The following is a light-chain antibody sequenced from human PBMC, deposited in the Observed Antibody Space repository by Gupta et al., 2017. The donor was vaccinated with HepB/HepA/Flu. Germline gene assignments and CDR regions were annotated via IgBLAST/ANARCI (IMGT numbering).Light chain of an antibody. Sequence: SPLTQPAAVTGSPGQSTTISCTGTISDVGGYNYVYWYQQHPDKAPKLMIYNVRKPPPGVSDRFSGSKSANTASLTISGRLAADVADYYCSANTSRSTVVFGGGTKLTVL. CDR2: NVR. CDR3: SANTSRSTVV. CDR1: ISDVGGYNY. V-gene: IGLV2-14*01. J-gene: IGLJ3*02.